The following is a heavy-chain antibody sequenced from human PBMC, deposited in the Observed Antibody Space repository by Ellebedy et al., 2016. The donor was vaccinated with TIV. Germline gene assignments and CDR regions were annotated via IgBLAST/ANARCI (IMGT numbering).Heavy chain of an antibody. CDR3: ARVLRAGQELDY. D-gene: IGHD6-13*01. J-gene: IGHJ4*02. CDR1: GFTFSNYA. V-gene: IGHV3-7*01. Sequence: PGGSLRLSCAASGFTFSNYAMGWVRQAPGKGLEWVANIKQDGSEKNYMGSVKGRFTISRDNPTNSLYLQMHSLSAEDTAVYYCARVLRAGQELDYWGQGTLVTVSS. CDR2: IKQDGSEK.